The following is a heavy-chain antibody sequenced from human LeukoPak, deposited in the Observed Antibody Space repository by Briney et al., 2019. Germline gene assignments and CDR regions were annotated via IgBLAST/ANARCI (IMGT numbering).Heavy chain of an antibody. CDR2: IKQDGSEK. J-gene: IGHJ4*02. Sequence: GGSLRLSCAASGFTSRIYWMSGVRQAPGKGRECVANIKQDGSEKYYVDSVRGRFTLSRDNAKKSLYLQMNSLRVEDTAVYYCATSAARAIESWGQGTLVTVSS. CDR1: GFTSRIYW. D-gene: IGHD6-25*01. CDR3: ATSAARAIES. V-gene: IGHV3-7*01.